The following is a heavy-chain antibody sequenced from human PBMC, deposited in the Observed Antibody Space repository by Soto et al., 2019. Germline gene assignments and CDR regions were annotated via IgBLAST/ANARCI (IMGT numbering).Heavy chain of an antibody. V-gene: IGHV4-34*01. Sequence: RSETLSLTCAVYGGSFSGHSWTWIRQSPGKGLEWIGDINHSGGVNYSPSLKRRVTISLGTSKNQSSLTLSAVTAADTAMYYCSARAYDTSGYYRFDPWGQGTLVTVSS. CDR3: SARAYDTSGYYRFDP. D-gene: IGHD3-22*01. CDR1: GGSFSGHS. J-gene: IGHJ5*01. CDR2: INHSGGV.